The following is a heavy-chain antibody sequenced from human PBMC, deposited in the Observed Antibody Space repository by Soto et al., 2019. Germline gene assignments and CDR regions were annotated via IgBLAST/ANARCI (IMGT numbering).Heavy chain of an antibody. CDR1: GYSFTSYW. J-gene: IGHJ6*02. Sequence: PGESLKISCKGSGYSFTSYWISWVRQMPGKGLEWMGRIDPSDSYTNYSPSFQGHVTISADKSISTAYLQWSSLKASDTAMYYCARRQTTVTTVTSRGHYGMDVWGQGTTVTVSS. CDR2: IDPSDSYT. V-gene: IGHV5-10-1*01. D-gene: IGHD4-17*01. CDR3: ARRQTTVTTVTSRGHYGMDV.